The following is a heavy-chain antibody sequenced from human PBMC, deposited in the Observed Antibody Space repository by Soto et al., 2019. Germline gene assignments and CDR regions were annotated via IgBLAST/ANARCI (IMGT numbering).Heavy chain of an antibody. J-gene: IGHJ3*01. CDR2: FYWDDDR. CDR3: AHSAWYAFGF. CDR1: GFSLTTTGAG. D-gene: IGHD2-8*02. Sequence: QITLKESGPTLVKPTQTLTLTCTFSGFSLTTTGAGVGWIRQPPGKALEWLALFYWDDDRRYSPSLKSRLTITKDTSKNQVVLTMTNMDPVDTASYFCAHSAWYAFGFWGQGTLVTVSS. V-gene: IGHV2-5*02.